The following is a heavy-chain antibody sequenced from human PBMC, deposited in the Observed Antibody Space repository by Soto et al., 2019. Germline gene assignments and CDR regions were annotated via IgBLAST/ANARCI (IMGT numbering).Heavy chain of an antibody. CDR3: AASQQFAY. Sequence: QVQLVQSGAEVKKPGASVKVSCKASGYTFSNYGINWVRQAPGQGLEWMGWINTYAGDTNFAQNFQGRVTMTTDTSTSTAYMEVRGLRSADTAISYCAASQQFAYWGQGTLVSVSS. CDR2: INTYAGDT. CDR1: GYTFSNYG. V-gene: IGHV1-18*01. D-gene: IGHD6-13*01. J-gene: IGHJ4*02.